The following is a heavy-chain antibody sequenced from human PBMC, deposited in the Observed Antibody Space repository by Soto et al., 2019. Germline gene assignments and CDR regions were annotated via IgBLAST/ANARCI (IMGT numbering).Heavy chain of an antibody. CDR1: GFSLTTDRVG. J-gene: IGHJ4*02. V-gene: IGHV2-5*02. CDR2: IYWDDSK. Sequence: QITLKESGPTLVKPTQTLTLTCTFSGFSLTTDRVGVGWIRQPPGEALEWLAVIYWDDSKTYRPSLESRLTITKDTSKNQVALTMTNMDSLXXXXYYCAHAYGGRSLYWGQGTLVTVSS. D-gene: IGHD1-26*01. CDR3: AHAYGGRSLY.